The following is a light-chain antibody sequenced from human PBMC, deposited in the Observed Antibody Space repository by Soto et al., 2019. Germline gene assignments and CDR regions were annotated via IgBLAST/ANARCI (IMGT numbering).Light chain of an antibody. Sequence: EIVLTQSPGTLSLSPGERATLSCRSSHSVTSNYLAWYQQKPGQAPRLLIYDVSSRATGIPDRFSGSGSGTDFTLTISSLEPVDFAVYYCQQYGISPTFGQGTKVEI. V-gene: IGKV3-20*01. J-gene: IGKJ1*01. CDR2: DVS. CDR1: HSVTSNY. CDR3: QQYGISPT.